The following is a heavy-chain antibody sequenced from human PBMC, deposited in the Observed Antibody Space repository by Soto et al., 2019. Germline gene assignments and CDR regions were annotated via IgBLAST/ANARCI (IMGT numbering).Heavy chain of an antibody. CDR2: IYYSGNT. CDR1: GFSISSGYY. D-gene: IGHD3-10*02. J-gene: IGHJ6*03. CDR3: ASTDYVAYYTDV. V-gene: IGHV4-31*03. Sequence: PSETLSLTCSVSGFSISSGYYWTWIRQHPGKGLEWIGYIYYSGNTYYNPSLKSRVTISVDTSKNQFSLKLSSVTAADTAVYYCASTDYVAYYTDVWGQGTTVTVS.